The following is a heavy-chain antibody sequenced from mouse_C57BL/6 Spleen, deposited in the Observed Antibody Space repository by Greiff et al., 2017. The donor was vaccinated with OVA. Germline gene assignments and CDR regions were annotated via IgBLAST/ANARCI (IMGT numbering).Heavy chain of an antibody. D-gene: IGHD2-3*01. CDR2: ISSGSSTI. CDR1: GFTFSDYG. CDR3: ARLGDGLYYFAY. Sequence: EVKLMESGGGLVKPGGSLKLSCAASGFTFSDYGMHWVRQAPEKGLEWVAYISSGSSTIYYADTVKGRFTISRGNAKNTLFLQMTSLRSEDTAMYYCARLGDGLYYFAYWGQGTTLTVSS. V-gene: IGHV5-17*01. J-gene: IGHJ2*01.